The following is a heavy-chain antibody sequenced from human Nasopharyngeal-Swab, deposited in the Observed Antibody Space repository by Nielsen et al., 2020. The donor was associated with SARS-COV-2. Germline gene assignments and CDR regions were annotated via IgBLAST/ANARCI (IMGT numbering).Heavy chain of an antibody. D-gene: IGHD2-8*01. CDR2: IYHSGST. V-gene: IGHV4-4*02. J-gene: IGHJ6*02. CDR3: ARDELMVHYYYGMDV. Sequence: WIRQPPGKGLEWIGEIYHSGSTNYNPSLKSRVAISVDKSKNQFSLKLGSVTAADTAVYYCARDELMVHYYYGMDVWGQGTTVTVSS.